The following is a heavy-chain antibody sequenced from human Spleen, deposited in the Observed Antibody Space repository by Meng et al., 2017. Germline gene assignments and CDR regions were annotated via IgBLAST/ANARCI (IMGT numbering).Heavy chain of an antibody. Sequence: ASVKVSCKTSGYTFTSYNINWVRQATGQGLEWLGWINLNSGNTVYEKKFQGRVNMTRNTSRSTAYMELSSLKYEDTAVFYCAREGRDCSGGDYYYYFDYWGQGTLVTVSS. CDR3: AREGRDCSGGDYYYYFDY. D-gene: IGHD2-21*02. J-gene: IGHJ4*02. V-gene: IGHV1-8*01. CDR1: GYTFTSYN. CDR2: INLNSGNT.